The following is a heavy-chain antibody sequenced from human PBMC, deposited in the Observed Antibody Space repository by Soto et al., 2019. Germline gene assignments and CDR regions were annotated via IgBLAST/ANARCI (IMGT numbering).Heavy chain of an antibody. J-gene: IGHJ4*02. CDR3: AKDIVKYTYGACDY. CDR1: GFTFSSYG. V-gene: IGHV3-30*18. D-gene: IGHD5-18*01. CDR2: ISYDGSNN. Sequence: GSLRLSCAASGFTFSSYGMYWVRQAPGKGLEWVAAISYDGSNNYHADSVKGRFTISRDNSKNTLYLQLNSLRTEDTAVYYCAKDIVKYTYGACDYWGQGVLVTVSS.